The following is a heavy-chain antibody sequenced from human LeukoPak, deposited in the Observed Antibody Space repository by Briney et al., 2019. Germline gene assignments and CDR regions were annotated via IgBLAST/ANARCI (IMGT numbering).Heavy chain of an antibody. CDR2: ISSSSYI. Sequence: GGSLRLSCAASGFTFSSYSMNWVRQAPGKGLEWVSSISSSSYIYYADSVKGRFTISSDNAKTSLYLQMNSLRAEDTAVYYCAKDYGSSYGYNSWGQGTLVTVSS. CDR1: GFTFSSYS. D-gene: IGHD5-18*01. J-gene: IGHJ4*02. CDR3: AKDYGSSYGYNS. V-gene: IGHV3-21*01.